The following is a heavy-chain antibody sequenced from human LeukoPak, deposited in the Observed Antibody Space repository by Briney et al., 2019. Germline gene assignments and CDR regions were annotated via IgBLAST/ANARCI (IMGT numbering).Heavy chain of an antibody. D-gene: IGHD5-18*01. CDR1: GGTFSSYA. CDR3: ATTTSGYSYGYLEERSFDI. V-gene: IGHV1-69*04. CDR2: IIPSLGIA. Sequence: SVTVSCKASGGTFSSYAISWVRQAPGQGLEWMGRIIPSLGIANYAQKFQGRVTITADKSTSTAYMELSSLRSEDTAVYYCATTTSGYSYGYLEERSFDIWGQGTMVTV. J-gene: IGHJ3*02.